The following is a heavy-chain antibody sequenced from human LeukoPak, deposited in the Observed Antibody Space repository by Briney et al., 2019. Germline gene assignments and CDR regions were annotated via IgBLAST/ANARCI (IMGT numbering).Heavy chain of an antibody. V-gene: IGHV3-30*18. CDR1: GFTFSSYG. D-gene: IGHD1-26*01. CDR2: ISYDGSNK. Sequence: GGSLRLSCAASGFTFSSYGKHWVRQAPGKGLEWVAVISYDGSNKYYADSVKGRFTISRDNSKNTLYLQMNSLRAEDTAVYYCAKDQYSGSYYVRGFDYWGQGTLVTVSS. J-gene: IGHJ4*02. CDR3: AKDQYSGSYYVRGFDY.